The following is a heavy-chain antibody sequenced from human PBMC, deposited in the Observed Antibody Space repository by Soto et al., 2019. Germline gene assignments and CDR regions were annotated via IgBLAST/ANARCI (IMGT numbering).Heavy chain of an antibody. V-gene: IGHV1-18*01. J-gene: IGHJ3*01. D-gene: IGHD3-22*01. CDR3: ARAFFYQGSDSRGYCFDACYC. Sequence: APVKVSCKASGYTFTSSGMSWVRQAPGQGLEWMGWISAHTGSSEYAQRFQGRVTVTTARSTSTAYMELRSLRSDDTAVYYCARAFFYQGSDSRGYCFDACYCWDPGTLVTVSS. CDR1: GYTFTSSG. CDR2: ISAHTGSS.